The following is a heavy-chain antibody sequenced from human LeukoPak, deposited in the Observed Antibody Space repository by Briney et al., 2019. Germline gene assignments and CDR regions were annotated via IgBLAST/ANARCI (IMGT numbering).Heavy chain of an antibody. CDR3: ARAPLSSVGAYSYYYYMDV. J-gene: IGHJ6*03. Sequence: GGSLRLSCAASGFTFDDYGMSWVRQGPGKGLEWVSGINWNGGSTVYADSVKGRLTISRDNAKNSLYLQMNSLRAEDTALYYCARAPLSSVGAYSYYYYMDVWGKGTTVTVSS. CDR1: GFTFDDYG. D-gene: IGHD6-6*01. V-gene: IGHV3-20*04. CDR2: INWNGGST.